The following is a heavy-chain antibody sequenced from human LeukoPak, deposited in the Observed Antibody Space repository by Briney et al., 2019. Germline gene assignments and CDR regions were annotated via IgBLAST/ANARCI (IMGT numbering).Heavy chain of an antibody. CDR3: ARLKGDYYDSSGPMSNWFDP. D-gene: IGHD3-22*01. CDR2: IYYSGST. V-gene: IGHV4-59*08. Sequence: SETLSLTCTVSGGSISSYYWSWIRQPPGKGLEWIGYIYYSGSTNYNPSLKSRVTISVDTSKNQFSLKLSSVTAADTAVYYCARLKGDYYDSSGPMSNWFDPWGQGTLVTVSS. J-gene: IGHJ5*02. CDR1: GGSISSYY.